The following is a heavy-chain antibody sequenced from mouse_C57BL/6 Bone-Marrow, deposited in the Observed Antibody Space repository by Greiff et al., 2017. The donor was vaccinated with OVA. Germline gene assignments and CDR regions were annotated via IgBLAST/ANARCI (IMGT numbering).Heavy chain of an antibody. CDR3: ARSLLRRGY. Sequence: VQLQQSGPELVKPGASVKISCKASGYSFTSYYIHWVKQRPGQGLEWIGWIYPGSGNTKYNEKFKGKAALTADTSSSTAYMQLSSLTSEDSAVYYCARSLLRRGYWGQGTTLTVSS. CDR2: IYPGSGNT. D-gene: IGHD1-1*01. J-gene: IGHJ2*01. CDR1: GYSFTSYY. V-gene: IGHV1-66*01.